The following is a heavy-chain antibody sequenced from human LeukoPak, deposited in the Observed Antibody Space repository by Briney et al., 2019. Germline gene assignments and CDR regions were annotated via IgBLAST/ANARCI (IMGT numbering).Heavy chain of an antibody. V-gene: IGHV3-30-3*01. CDR2: ISYDGSNK. Sequence: GWCLRLSCAASGFTFNRYAIHWVRPAPAKGLAWVAFISYDGSNKYFADSVKGRFTISRDNSKNTVYLQMDSLRAEDTAVYYCARDRNLDSWGQGTLVTVSS. J-gene: IGHJ4*02. CDR3: ARDRNLDS. CDR1: GFTFNRYA.